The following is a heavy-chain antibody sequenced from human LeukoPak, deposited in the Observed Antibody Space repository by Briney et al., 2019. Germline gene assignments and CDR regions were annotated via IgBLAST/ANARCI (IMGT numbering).Heavy chain of an antibody. CDR1: GGSISGYY. Sequence: PSETLSLTCTVSGGSISGYYWSWIRQPPGKGLEWIGYIYYSGSTNYNPSLKSRVTISVDTSKNQFSLKLSSVTAADTAVYYCARVESVVVVAALGSGAFDIWGQGTMVTVSS. CDR2: IYYSGST. CDR3: ARVESVVVVAALGSGAFDI. J-gene: IGHJ3*02. D-gene: IGHD2-15*01. V-gene: IGHV4-59*08.